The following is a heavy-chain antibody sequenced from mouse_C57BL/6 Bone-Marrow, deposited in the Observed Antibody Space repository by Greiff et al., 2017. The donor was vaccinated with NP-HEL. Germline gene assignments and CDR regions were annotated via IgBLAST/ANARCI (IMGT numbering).Heavy chain of an antibody. CDR1: GYTFTSYW. V-gene: IGHV1-74*01. CDR3: AIGRLRRYYYAMDY. CDR2: IHPSDSDT. J-gene: IGHJ4*01. Sequence: QVQLQQPGAELVKPGASVKVSCKASGYTFTSYWMHWVKQRPGQGLEWIGRIHPSDSDTNYNQKFKGKATLTVDKSSSTAYMQLSSLTAEDSAVYYCAIGRLRRYYYAMDYWGQGTSVTVSS. D-gene: IGHD2-4*01.